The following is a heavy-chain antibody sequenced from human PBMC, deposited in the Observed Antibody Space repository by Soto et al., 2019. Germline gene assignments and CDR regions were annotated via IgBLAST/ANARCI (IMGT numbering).Heavy chain of an antibody. CDR3: ARGVGTICYPCPRNTNWFDP. J-gene: IGHJ5*02. Sequence: SETLSLTCAVYGGSFSGYYWSWIRQPPGKGLEWIGEINHSGSTNYNPSLKSRVTISVDTSKNQFSLKLSSVTAADTAVYYCARGVGTICYPCPRNTNWFDPWGQGTLVTVSS. CDR2: INHSGST. CDR1: GGSFSGYY. D-gene: IGHD2-2*01. V-gene: IGHV4-34*01.